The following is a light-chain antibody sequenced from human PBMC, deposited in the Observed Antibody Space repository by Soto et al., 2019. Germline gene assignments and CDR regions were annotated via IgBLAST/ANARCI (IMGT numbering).Light chain of an antibody. J-gene: IGKJ3*01. CDR1: ESISSW. CDR3: QQYDSYSLFT. CDR2: DAS. Sequence: DIQMTQSPSNLSASVGDRVTITCRAGESISSWLAWYQQKPGKAPKLLIYDASSLESGVPSRFSGSGSGTEFIFTISSLQPDDFATYYCQQYDSYSLFTFGPGTKVDIK. V-gene: IGKV1-5*01.